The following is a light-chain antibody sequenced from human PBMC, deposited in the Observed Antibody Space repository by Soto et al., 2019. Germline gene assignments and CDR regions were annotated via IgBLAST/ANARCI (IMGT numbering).Light chain of an antibody. J-gene: IGKJ1*01. CDR3: QQRSDWPPWT. CDR2: DAS. Sequence: ELVLTQSPVTLSLSPGARATLSCRASQSVSSSYLAWYQQKPGQAPRLLIYDASNRATGIPARFSGSGSGTDFTLTISSLEPEDFAVYYCQQRSDWPPWTFGQGTKVDIK. V-gene: IGKV3-11*01. CDR1: QSVSSSY.